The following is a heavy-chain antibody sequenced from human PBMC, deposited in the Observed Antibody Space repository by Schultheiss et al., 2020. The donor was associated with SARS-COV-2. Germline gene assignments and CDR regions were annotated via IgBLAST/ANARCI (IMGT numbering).Heavy chain of an antibody. Sequence: SVKVSCKASGYTFTSYGISWVRQAPGQGLEWMGRIIPILGIANYAQKFHGRVTITADKSTSTAYMELSSLRSEDTAVYYCARLGYCTNGVCYTPFDYWGQGTLVTVSS. V-gene: IGHV1-69*04. CDR3: ARLGYCTNGVCYTPFDY. D-gene: IGHD2-8*01. J-gene: IGHJ4*02. CDR2: IIPILGIA. CDR1: GYTFTSYG.